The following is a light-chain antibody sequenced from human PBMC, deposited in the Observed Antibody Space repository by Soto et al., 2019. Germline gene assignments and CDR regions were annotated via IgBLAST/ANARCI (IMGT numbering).Light chain of an antibody. V-gene: IGKV1-39*01. CDR3: QQCHATPLT. CDR1: HNTRGY. J-gene: IGKJ5*01. Sequence: DIQMTQSPSSLSASVRDRVTITCRASHNTRGYLNWYQQKPGKAPKLLIYAASNLQSGIPSRFSGSGSETDFTLTISSLQPEDFATYYCQQCHATPLTFGQGTRLEIK. CDR2: AAS.